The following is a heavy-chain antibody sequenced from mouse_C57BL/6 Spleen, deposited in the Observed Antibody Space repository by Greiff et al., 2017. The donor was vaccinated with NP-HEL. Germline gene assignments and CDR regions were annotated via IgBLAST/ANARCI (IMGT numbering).Heavy chain of an antibody. D-gene: IGHD1-1*01. J-gene: IGHJ4*01. Sequence: QVHVKQSGPELVKPGASVKISCKASGYAFSSSWMNWVKQRPGKGLEWIGRIYPGDGDTNYNGKFKGKATLTADISSSTAYMQLSSLTSEDSAVYFCARLDGSRVMDYWGQGTSVTVSS. CDR3: ARLDGSRVMDY. CDR1: GYAFSSSW. V-gene: IGHV1-82*01. CDR2: IYPGDGDT.